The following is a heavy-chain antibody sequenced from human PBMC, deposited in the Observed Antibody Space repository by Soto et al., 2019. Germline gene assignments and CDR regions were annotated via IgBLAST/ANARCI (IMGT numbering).Heavy chain of an antibody. Sequence: QVQLVQSGAEVKKPGASVKVSCKASGYPFTSYGISWVRQAPGQGLEWMGWISGYNGDTNYAQKLKGRVTMTTDTSTSTAYMELRSLRSDNTAVYYCARAPQTVAGCGIWYWGQGTLVTVSS. V-gene: IGHV1-18*04. D-gene: IGHD2-15*01. CDR1: GYPFTSYG. CDR2: ISGYNGDT. CDR3: ARAPQTVAGCGIWY. J-gene: IGHJ4*02.